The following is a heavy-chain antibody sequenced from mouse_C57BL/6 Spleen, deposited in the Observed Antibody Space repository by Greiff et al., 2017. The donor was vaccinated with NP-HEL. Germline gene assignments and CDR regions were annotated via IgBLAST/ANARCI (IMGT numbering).Heavy chain of an antibody. CDR3: ARDYEYDWDLFAY. Sequence: QVQLQQPGAELVKPGASVKLSCKASGYTFTSYWMHWVKQRPGRGLEWIGRIDPNSGGTKYNEKFKSKATLTVDKPSSRAYMQLSRLTSEYSAVYYCARDYEYDWDLFAYCGQGTLVTVSA. CDR1: GYTFTSYW. J-gene: IGHJ3*01. CDR2: IDPNSGGT. D-gene: IGHD2-4*01. V-gene: IGHV1-72*01.